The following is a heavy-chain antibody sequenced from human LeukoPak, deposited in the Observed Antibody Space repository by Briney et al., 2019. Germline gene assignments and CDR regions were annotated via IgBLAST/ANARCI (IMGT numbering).Heavy chain of an antibody. V-gene: IGHV3-30-3*01. J-gene: IGHJ4*02. CDR3: AGQYYDILTGYRPLDY. CDR1: GFTFSSCA. Sequence: PGGSLRLSCAASGFTFSSCAMHWVRQAPGKGLEWVAVISYHGSNDGSNKYYADSVKGRFTISRDNSKNTLYLQMNSLRPEDTAVYYCAGQYYDILTGYRPLDYWGQGTLVTVSS. CDR2: ISYHGSNDGSNK. D-gene: IGHD3-9*01.